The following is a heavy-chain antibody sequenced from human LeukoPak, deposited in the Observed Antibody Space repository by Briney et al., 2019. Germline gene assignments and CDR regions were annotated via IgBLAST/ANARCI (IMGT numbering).Heavy chain of an antibody. D-gene: IGHD4-11*01. CDR3: VKDLRLVATDNWFDP. CDR1: GFTFINYA. CDR2: ITGSGGST. Sequence: PGGSLRLSCAASGFTFINYAMSWVRQAPGMGLEWVSDITGSGGSTYYADSVKGRFTISRDNSKNTLYLQMNSLRAEDTAVYYCVKDLRLVATDNWFDPWGQGTLVTVSS. V-gene: IGHV3-23*01. J-gene: IGHJ5*02.